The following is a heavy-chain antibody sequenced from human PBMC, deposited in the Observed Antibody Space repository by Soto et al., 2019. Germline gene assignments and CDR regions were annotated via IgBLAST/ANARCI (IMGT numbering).Heavy chain of an antibody. D-gene: IGHD5-18*01. CDR3: VSDRGYGHASVPYS. V-gene: IGHV3-30*03. CDR2: ISYDGSLQ. CDR1: GFAFSSYG. J-gene: IGHJ4*02. Sequence: QAQLVESGGGVVQPGRSLRLSCAASGFAFSSYGMHWFGQPPGTGLEWGAVISYDGSLQHYADSVKGRFTISRDNSKNMVLLQMSSLRAEDTAVYYCVSDRGYGHASVPYSWGQGTLVSVSS.